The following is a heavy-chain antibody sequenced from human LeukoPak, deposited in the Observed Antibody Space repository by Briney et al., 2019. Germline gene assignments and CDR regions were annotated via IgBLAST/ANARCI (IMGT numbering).Heavy chain of an antibody. V-gene: IGHV3-23*01. Sequence: GGSLRLSCAASGFTFSTFAMIWVRQPPGKGLEWVSSIFPSGGEIHYADSVRGRFTISRDNAKNTLYLQMNSLRAEDTAVYYCARDRGDYDFWSGYYYDAFDIWGQGTMVTVSS. J-gene: IGHJ3*02. CDR3: ARDRGDYDFWSGYYYDAFDI. CDR2: IFPSGGEI. D-gene: IGHD3-3*01. CDR1: GFTFSTFA.